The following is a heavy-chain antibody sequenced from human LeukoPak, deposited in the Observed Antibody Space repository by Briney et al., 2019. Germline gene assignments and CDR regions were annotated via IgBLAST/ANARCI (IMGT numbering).Heavy chain of an antibody. CDR1: GGTFSSYA. CDR3: AIRTNEYSSSSAIRH. D-gene: IGHD6-6*01. J-gene: IGHJ4*02. V-gene: IGHV1-69*01. CDR2: IIPSFGTA. Sequence: GSSVKVSCKASGGTFSSYAISLVRQAPGQGLEWMGGIIPSFGTANYAQKFQGRVTITADESTSTAYMELSSQRSEDTAVYYCAIRTNEYSSSSAIRHWGQGTLVAVSS.